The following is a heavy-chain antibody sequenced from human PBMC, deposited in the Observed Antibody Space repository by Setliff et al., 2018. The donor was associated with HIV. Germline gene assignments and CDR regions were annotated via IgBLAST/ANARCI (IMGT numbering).Heavy chain of an antibody. CDR2: IYTTGST. V-gene: IGHV4-4*08. J-gene: IGHJ4*02. D-gene: IGHD3-22*01. CDR3: AHYYYDTSGQPFDY. CDR1: GGSINSYW. Sequence: SETLSLTCTVSGGSINSYWWSWFRQPAGKGLEWIGYIYTTGSTNYNPSLKSRVTISLDTSKNQLSLKLSSVTVADTAVYYCAHYYYDTSGQPFDYWGQGTLVTVSS.